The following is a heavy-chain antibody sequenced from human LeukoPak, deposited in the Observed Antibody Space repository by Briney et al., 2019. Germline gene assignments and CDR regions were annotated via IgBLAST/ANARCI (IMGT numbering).Heavy chain of an antibody. V-gene: IGHV4-4*02. J-gene: IGHJ5*02. CDR1: GDSINNYDW. Sequence: SGTLSLTCTVSGDSINNYDWWSWVRQPPGKGLEWIGEIYHSGSTNYNPSLKSRVTISVDKSKNQFSLKLTSVTAADTAVYYCARAPIPAAKFDPWGQGTLVTVSS. CDR3: ARAPIPAAKFDP. D-gene: IGHD2-2*01. CDR2: IYHSGST.